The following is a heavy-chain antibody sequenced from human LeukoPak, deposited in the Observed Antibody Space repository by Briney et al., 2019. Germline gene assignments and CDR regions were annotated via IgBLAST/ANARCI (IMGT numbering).Heavy chain of an antibody. CDR1: GFTFSNYA. V-gene: IGHV3-23*01. CDR3: ARDGPYSSSSPFDY. D-gene: IGHD6-6*01. J-gene: IGHJ4*02. CDR2: TSGSGGNT. Sequence: GGSLSLSCAASGFTFSNYAMTWVRQAPGKGLEWVSGTSGSGGNTYYADSVKGRFTISRDNSKNTLYLQMNSLRAEDTAVYYCARDGPYSSSSPFDYWGQGTLVTVSS.